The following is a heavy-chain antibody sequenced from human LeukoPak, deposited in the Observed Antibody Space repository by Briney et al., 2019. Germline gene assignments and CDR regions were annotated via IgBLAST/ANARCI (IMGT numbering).Heavy chain of an antibody. D-gene: IGHD3-22*01. CDR1: GFTFSSYS. J-gene: IGHJ4*02. CDR3: ARFPSKVYDSSGYPYYFDY. CDR2: ISSSSSYI. Sequence: TGGSLRLSCAASGFTFSSYSMNWVRQAPGKGLEWVSSISSSSSYIYYADSVKGRFTISRDNAKNSLYLQMNSLRAEDTAVYYCARFPSKVYDSSGYPYYFDYWGQGTLVTVSS. V-gene: IGHV3-21*01.